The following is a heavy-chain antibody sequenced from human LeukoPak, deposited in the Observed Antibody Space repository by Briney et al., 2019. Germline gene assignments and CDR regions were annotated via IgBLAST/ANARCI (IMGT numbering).Heavy chain of an antibody. V-gene: IGHV3-30*01. J-gene: IGHJ6*03. CDR1: GFTFSSYA. CDR2: ISHDGTKK. D-gene: IGHD3-22*01. Sequence: GGSLRLSCAASGFTFSSYAMHWVRQAPGKGLEWVAVISHDGTKKYYVDSVKGRFTISRDNSKNTLDLQMNSLRAEDTAMYYCARDTVYYYDGSGYYDYYYMDVWGKGTTVTVSS. CDR3: ARDTVYYYDGSGYYDYYYMDV.